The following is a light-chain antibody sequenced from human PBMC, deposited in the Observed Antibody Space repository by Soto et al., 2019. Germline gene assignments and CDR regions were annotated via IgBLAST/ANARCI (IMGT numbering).Light chain of an antibody. V-gene: IGLV2-14*01. CDR2: GVS. CDR1: ISDFVVYNY. J-gene: IGLJ1*01. CDR3: SSHTISSALQV. Sequence: QSALTQPASVPGSPGQSITTSCTGTISDFVVYNYVSWYQQHPGKAPKLMIYGVSNRPSGVSNRFSGSKSGNTAPLTISGLQADDEADYYCSSHTISSALQVFGTGTKVTVL.